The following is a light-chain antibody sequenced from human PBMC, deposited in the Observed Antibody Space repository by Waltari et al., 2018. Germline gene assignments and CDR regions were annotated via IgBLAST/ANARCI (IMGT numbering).Light chain of an antibody. Sequence: EIVLTQSPATLYLSPGERATLPCRASQSVHRYLAWYQQKPGKAPRLLIFDASNMATRIPARFSGSGSGTDFTLTISSLEPEDFAVYYCQQRSNWPPTFGQGTKVEIK. CDR1: QSVHRY. CDR2: DAS. V-gene: IGKV3-11*01. J-gene: IGKJ1*01. CDR3: QQRSNWPPT.